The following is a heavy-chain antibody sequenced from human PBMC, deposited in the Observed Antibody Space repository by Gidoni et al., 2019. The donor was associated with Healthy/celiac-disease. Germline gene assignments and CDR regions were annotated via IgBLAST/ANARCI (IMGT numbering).Heavy chain of an antibody. Sequence: EVQLVASWGGLVQPGGALKLSCAASGFTFSGSAMHWVRQASGKGLEWVGRIRSKANSYATAYAASVKGRFTISRDDSKNTAYLQMNSLKTEDTAVYYCTRHGQGFRDPVSDLDYWGQGTLVTVSS. J-gene: IGHJ4*02. CDR3: TRHGQGFRDPVSDLDY. D-gene: IGHD3-10*01. CDR1: GFTFSGSA. CDR2: IRSKANSYAT. V-gene: IGHV3-73*02.